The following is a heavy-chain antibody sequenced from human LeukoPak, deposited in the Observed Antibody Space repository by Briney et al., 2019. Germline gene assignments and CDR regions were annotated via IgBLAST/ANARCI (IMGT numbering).Heavy chain of an antibody. Sequence: PSQTLSLTCTVSGGSISSGSYYWSWIRQPPGKGLEWIGEINHSGSTNYNPSLKSRVTISVDTSKNQFSLELSSVTAADTAVYYCARQAYSSGWYPLYYYYYMDVWGKGTTVTIS. D-gene: IGHD6-19*01. CDR3: ARQAYSSGWYPLYYYYYMDV. CDR2: INHSGST. CDR1: GGSISSGSYY. J-gene: IGHJ6*03. V-gene: IGHV4-39*01.